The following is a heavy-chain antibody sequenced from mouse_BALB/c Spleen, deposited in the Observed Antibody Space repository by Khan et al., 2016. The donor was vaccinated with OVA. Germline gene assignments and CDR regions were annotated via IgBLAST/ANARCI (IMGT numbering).Heavy chain of an antibody. CDR1: GFNIKDTY. V-gene: IGHV14-3*02. D-gene: IGHD1-1*01. J-gene: IGHJ3*01. CDR3: GIFFSHLYGSGCFVY. Sequence: VQLQQPGAELVKPGASVKLSCTASGFNIKDTYIHWVKQRPEQGLEWIGRIDPANGKTKNDQKFKDKATIKEDTSSNTAYLQLSSLTSEATAFYYFGIFFSHLYGSGCFVYWDQGPLFTVSS. CDR2: IDPANGKT.